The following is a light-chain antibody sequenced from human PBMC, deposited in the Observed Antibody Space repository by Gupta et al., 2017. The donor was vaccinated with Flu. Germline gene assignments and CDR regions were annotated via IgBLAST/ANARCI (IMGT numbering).Light chain of an antibody. Sequence: TTLYVSPGERATLSCRASQSVSSKSAWYKQKPGQAPRLLIYGASTRDTGIPTRFSGSGSGTEFTLTISSRQSEDFGVYYCQQYNDWPLYTFGQGTKLEIK. V-gene: IGKV3-15*01. CDR2: GAS. CDR3: QQYNDWPLYT. CDR1: QSVSSK. J-gene: IGKJ2*01.